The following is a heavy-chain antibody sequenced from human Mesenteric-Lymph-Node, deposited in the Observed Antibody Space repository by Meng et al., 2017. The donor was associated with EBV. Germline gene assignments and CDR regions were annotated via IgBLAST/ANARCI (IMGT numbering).Heavy chain of an antibody. V-gene: IGHV1-18*01. CDR3: ARDRDAGRYYDSGGLLDH. CDR2: ISAYNGNT. Sequence: QVQLVQSGAEVKKPGAPVKVSCEASGHTFTSYGITWVRQAPGQGLEWMGWISAYNGNTNYAQKLQGRVTLTTDPSTSTAYMELRSLTSDDTAMFYCARDRDAGRYYDSGGLLDHWGQGTLVTVS. CDR1: GHTFTSYG. D-gene: IGHD3-22*01. J-gene: IGHJ4*02.